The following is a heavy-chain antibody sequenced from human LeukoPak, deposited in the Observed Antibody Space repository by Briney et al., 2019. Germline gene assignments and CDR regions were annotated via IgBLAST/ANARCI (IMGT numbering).Heavy chain of an antibody. Sequence: SVKVSCKASGGTFSSYAISWVRQAPGQGLEWMGGIIPIFGTANYAQKFQGRVTITADESTSTAYMELSSLRSEDTAVYYCARGVASIAARPPEYNWFDPWGQGTLVTVSA. CDR3: ARGVASIAARPPEYNWFDP. D-gene: IGHD6-6*01. J-gene: IGHJ5*02. V-gene: IGHV1-69*13. CDR2: IIPIFGTA. CDR1: GGTFSSYA.